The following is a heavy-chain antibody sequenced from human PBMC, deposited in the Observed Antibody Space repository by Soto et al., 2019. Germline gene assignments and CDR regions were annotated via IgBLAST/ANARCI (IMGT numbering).Heavy chain of an antibody. CDR2: IIPIFGTA. D-gene: IGHD2-15*01. V-gene: IGHV1-69*13. J-gene: IGHJ3*02. Sequence: SVKVSCKASGGTFSSYAISWVRQAPGQGLEWMGGIIPIFGTANYAQKFQGRVTITADESTSTAYMELSSLRSEDTAVYYCASGRYCSGGSCSIDAFDIWGQGTMVTVSS. CDR3: ASGRYCSGGSCSIDAFDI. CDR1: GGTFSSYA.